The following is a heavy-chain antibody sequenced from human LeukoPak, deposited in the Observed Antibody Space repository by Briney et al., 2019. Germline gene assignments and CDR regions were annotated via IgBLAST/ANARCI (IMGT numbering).Heavy chain of an antibody. CDR3: ARAEASYLSFDY. V-gene: IGHV4-59*12. D-gene: IGHD3-10*01. CDR2: FYYSGST. J-gene: IGHJ4*02. CDR1: GGPISSYY. Sequence: SETLSLTCTVSGGPISSYYWSWIRQPPGKALEWIGYFYYSGSTNYNPSLKSRVTIAVDTPKNQFSPKLSSVTAADTAVYYCARAEASYLSFDYWGQGTLVTVSS.